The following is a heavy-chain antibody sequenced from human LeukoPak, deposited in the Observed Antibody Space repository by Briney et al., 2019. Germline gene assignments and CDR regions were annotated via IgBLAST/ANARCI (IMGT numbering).Heavy chain of an antibody. Sequence: GSLRLSCAASGFTFSSYGMHWVRQAPGKGLEWVAVISYDGSNKYYTDSVKGRFTISRDNSKNTLYLQMNSLRAEDTAVYYCATTRYCSSTSCYYGMDVWGQGTTVTVS. V-gene: IGHV3-30*03. CDR1: GFTFSSYG. CDR2: ISYDGSNK. CDR3: ATTRYCSSTSCYYGMDV. J-gene: IGHJ6*02. D-gene: IGHD2-2*01.